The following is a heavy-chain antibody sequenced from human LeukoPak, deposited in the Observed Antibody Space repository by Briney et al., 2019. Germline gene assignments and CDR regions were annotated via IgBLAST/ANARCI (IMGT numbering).Heavy chain of an antibody. CDR3: ARGRRGIVGATTWRY. V-gene: IGHV4-34*01. Sequence: SETLSLTCAVYGGSFSGYCWSWIRQPPGKGMEWIGEINHSGSTNYNPSLKSRVTISVDTSKNQFSLKLSSVTAADTAVYYCARGRRGIVGATTWRYWGQGTLVTVSS. CDR1: GGSFSGYC. J-gene: IGHJ4*02. D-gene: IGHD1-26*01. CDR2: INHSGST.